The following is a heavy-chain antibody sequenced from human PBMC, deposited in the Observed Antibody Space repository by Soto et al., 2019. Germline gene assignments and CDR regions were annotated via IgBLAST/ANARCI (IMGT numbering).Heavy chain of an antibody. CDR2: IYYSGST. Sequence: SETLSLTCTVSGGSISSYYWSWIRQPPGKGLEWIGYIYYSGSTNYNPSLKSRVTISVDTSKNQFSLKLSSVTAADTAVYYCARDQHDYGDYYWFDPWGQGTLVTVSS. CDR1: GGSISSYY. V-gene: IGHV4-59*01. J-gene: IGHJ5*02. D-gene: IGHD4-17*01. CDR3: ARDQHDYGDYYWFDP.